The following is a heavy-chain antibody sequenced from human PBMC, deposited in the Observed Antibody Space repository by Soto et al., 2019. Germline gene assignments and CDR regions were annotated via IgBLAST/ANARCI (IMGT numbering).Heavy chain of an antibody. D-gene: IGHD1-7*01. Sequence: EESLRLPCDASAFTFSAYYMSWIRQAPEKGLKRIAYSSNSGTFTKYEDSVKGRYSISRDNAKNSLYLQINNLSGEDTATYFCARSGGNYNLLVYWGHGT. J-gene: IGHJ4*01. CDR2: SSNSGTFT. V-gene: IGHV3-11*06. CDR3: ARSGGNYNLLVY. CDR1: AFTFSAYY.